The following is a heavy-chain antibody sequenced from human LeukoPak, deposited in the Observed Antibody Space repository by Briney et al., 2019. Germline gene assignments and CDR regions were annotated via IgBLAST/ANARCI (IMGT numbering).Heavy chain of an antibody. D-gene: IGHD6-19*01. CDR1: GFTFNRYA. CDR3: AKAGIGVVRYFDY. CDR2: IRGSGGGT. V-gene: IGHV3-23*01. J-gene: IGHJ4*02. Sequence: GRSLRLSCAASGFTFNRYAMSWVRQAPGKGLEWVSAIRGSGGGTYYADSVKGRFAISRDNSKNTLYLQMNSLRDEDTALYYCAKAGIGVVRYFDYWGQGTLVTVSS.